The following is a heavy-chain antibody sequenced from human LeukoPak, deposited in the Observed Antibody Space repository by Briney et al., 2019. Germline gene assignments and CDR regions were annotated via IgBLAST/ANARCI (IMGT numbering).Heavy chain of an antibody. D-gene: IGHD2-15*01. CDR3: ARHSRKGYCSGGSCYYFDY. Sequence: SETLSLTCSVSGGSISGYYWSWIRQPPGKGLEWIGYIYYSGNTNYNPSLKSRGTISVDTSKNQFSLDLYSVTAADTAVYYCARHSRKGYCSGGSCYYFDYWGQGTLVTVSS. CDR1: GGSISGYY. J-gene: IGHJ4*02. CDR2: IYYSGNT. V-gene: IGHV4-59*01.